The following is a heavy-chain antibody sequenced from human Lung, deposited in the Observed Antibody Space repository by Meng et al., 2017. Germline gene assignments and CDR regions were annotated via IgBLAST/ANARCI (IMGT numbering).Heavy chain of an antibody. V-gene: IGHV4-34*01. Sequence: VALQQWGAGLLKPSETLSLTCVVSGGSFSDYSWSWIRQPPGKGLEWIGEINHSGSTNYNPSLESRATISVDTSQNNLSLKLSSVTAADSAVYYCARGPTTMAHDFDYWGQGTLVTVSS. J-gene: IGHJ4*02. CDR2: INHSGST. D-gene: IGHD4-11*01. CDR1: GGSFSDYS. CDR3: ARGPTTMAHDFDY.